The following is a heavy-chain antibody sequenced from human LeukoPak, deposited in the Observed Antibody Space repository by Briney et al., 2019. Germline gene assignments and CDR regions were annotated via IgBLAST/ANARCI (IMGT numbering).Heavy chain of an antibody. D-gene: IGHD2-15*01. CDR3: ARLRGSGPTEVDP. Sequence: GESLKISXKGSGYSFSSYWIGWVRQKPGKGLEWTGVIYPGDSDTRYSPSFQGQVTISADKSISTAYLQWSSLKASDTAMYYCARLRGSGPTEVDPWGQGTLVTVSS. CDR1: GYSFSSYW. CDR2: IYPGDSDT. V-gene: IGHV5-51*01. J-gene: IGHJ5*02.